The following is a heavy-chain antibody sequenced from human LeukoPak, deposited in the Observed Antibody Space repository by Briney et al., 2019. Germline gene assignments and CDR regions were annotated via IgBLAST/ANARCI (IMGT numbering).Heavy chain of an antibody. CDR2: FDPEEGET. D-gene: IGHD2-2*01. CDR3: ATVKCSSTSCYARFDY. J-gene: IGHJ4*02. V-gene: IGHV1-24*01. Sequence: ASVKVSCKVSGYTLTELSMHWVRQAPGKGLEWMGGFDPEEGETIYAQKFQGRVTMTEDTSTDTAYMELSSLRSEDTAVYYCATVKCSSTSCYARFDYWGQGTLVTVSS. CDR1: GYTLTELS.